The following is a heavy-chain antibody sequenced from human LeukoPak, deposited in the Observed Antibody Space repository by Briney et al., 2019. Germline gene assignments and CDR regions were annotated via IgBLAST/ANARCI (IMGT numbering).Heavy chain of an antibody. CDR1: GGSISSYY. CDR2: IYTSGST. CDR3: ARGPGYYDSSGYYPAPDYYYYYMDV. J-gene: IGHJ6*03. V-gene: IGHV4-4*07. D-gene: IGHD3-22*01. Sequence: SETLSLTCTVSGGSISSYYWSWIRQPAGKGLEWIGRIYTSGSTNYNPSLKSRVTMSVDTSKNQFSLELSSVTAADTAVYYCARGPGYYDSSGYYPAPDYYYYYMDVWGEGTTVTISS.